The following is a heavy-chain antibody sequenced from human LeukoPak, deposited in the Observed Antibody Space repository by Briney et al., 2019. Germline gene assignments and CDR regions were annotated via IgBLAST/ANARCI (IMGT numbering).Heavy chain of an antibody. CDR1: GGSISSYY. V-gene: IGHV4-4*09. D-gene: IGHD6-13*01. CDR2: IYTSGST. Sequence: SETLSLTCTVSGGSISSYYWSWIRQPPGKGLEWIGYIYTSGSTNYNPSLKSRVTISVDTSKNQFSLKLSSVTAADTAVYYGARRGYSSSWYWLDPWGQGTLVTVCS. J-gene: IGHJ5*02. CDR3: ARRGYSSSWYWLDP.